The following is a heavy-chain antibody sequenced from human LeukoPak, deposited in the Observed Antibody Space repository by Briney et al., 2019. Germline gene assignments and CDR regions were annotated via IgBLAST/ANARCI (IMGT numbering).Heavy chain of an antibody. Sequence: GGSLRLSCAASGFTFSSYTMNWVRQAPGKGLEWVSSISGSSRHKYYADSVKGRFTISRDNAKNSLYLQMNSLRAEDTAMYYCARTANFAAGYYIDYWGQGTLVTVSS. V-gene: IGHV3-21*01. D-gene: IGHD6-13*01. CDR3: ARTANFAAGYYIDY. CDR2: ISGSSRHK. CDR1: GFTFSSYT. J-gene: IGHJ4*02.